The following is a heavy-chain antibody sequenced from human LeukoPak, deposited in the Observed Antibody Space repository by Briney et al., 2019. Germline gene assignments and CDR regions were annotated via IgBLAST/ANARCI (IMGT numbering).Heavy chain of an antibody. V-gene: IGHV1-69*05. J-gene: IGHJ5*02. Sequence: SVKVSCRASGGTFSSYAISWVRQAPGQGLEWMGGIIPIFGTANYAQKFQGRVTITTDESTSTAYMELSSLRSEDTAVYYCARDSSSWYYWFDPWGQGTLVTVSS. CDR3: ARDSSSWYYWFDP. CDR2: IIPIFGTA. CDR1: GGTFSSYA. D-gene: IGHD6-13*01.